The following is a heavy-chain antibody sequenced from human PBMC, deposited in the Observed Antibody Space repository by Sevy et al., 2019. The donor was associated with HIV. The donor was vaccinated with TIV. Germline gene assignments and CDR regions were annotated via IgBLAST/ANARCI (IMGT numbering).Heavy chain of an antibody. CDR3: AKWSELPSSPFDY. V-gene: IGHV3-23*01. CDR2: ISGSGGST. CDR1: GFTFSNYA. J-gene: IGHJ4*02. Sequence: GGSLRLSCAASGFTFSNYAMSWVRQAPGKGLEWVSAISGSGGSTYYADSVKGRFTISRDNSKNTLFLQMNSLRAEDTAVYVGAKWSELPSSPFDYWGQGTLVTVSS. D-gene: IGHD1-26*01.